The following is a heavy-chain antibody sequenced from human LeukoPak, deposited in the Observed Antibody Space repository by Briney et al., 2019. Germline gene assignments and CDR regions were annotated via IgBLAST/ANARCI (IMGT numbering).Heavy chain of an antibody. CDR3: AGSLGYCSSTSCYTYNWFDP. D-gene: IGHD2-2*01. V-gene: IGHV3-23*01. J-gene: IGHJ5*02. CDR1: GFTFSSYA. Sequence: GGSLRRYCAASGFTFSSYAMSWVRQAPGKGLEWVSAISGSGGSTYYADSVKGRFTISRDNSKNTLYLQMNSLRAEDTAVYYCAGSLGYCSSTSCYTYNWFDPWGQGTLVTVSS. CDR2: ISGSGGST.